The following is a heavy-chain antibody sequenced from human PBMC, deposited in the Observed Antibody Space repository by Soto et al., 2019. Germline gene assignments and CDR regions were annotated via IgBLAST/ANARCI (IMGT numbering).Heavy chain of an antibody. Sequence: HPGGSLRLSCAASGFTFSTYAMIWVRQAPGKGLEWVSAITGSGGSTYYADSVKGRFTISRDNSKNTLYLQMNSLRADDTALYYCAKGSSASRPYYFDYWGQGTLVTVSS. CDR3: AKGSSASRPYYFDY. J-gene: IGHJ4*02. V-gene: IGHV3-23*01. CDR2: ITGSGGST. D-gene: IGHD3-22*01. CDR1: GFTFSTYA.